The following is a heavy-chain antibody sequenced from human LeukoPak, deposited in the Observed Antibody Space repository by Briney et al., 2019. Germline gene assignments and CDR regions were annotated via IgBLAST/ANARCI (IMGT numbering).Heavy chain of an antibody. CDR2: ISYDGSNK. V-gene: IGHV3-30*18. Sequence: PGGSLRLSCAASGFTFSGYGMHWVRQAPGKGLEWVAVISYDGSNKYYADSVKGRFTISRDNSKNTLYLQMNSLRAEDTAVYYCAKDLGVRYFDWLIPGSDYWGQGTLVTVSS. CDR1: GFTFSGYG. D-gene: IGHD3-9*01. CDR3: AKDLGVRYFDWLIPGSDY. J-gene: IGHJ4*02.